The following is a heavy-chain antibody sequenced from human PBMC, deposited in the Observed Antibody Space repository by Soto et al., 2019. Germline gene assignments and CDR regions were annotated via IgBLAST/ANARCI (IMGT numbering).Heavy chain of an antibody. CDR1: GGSISSYY. Sequence: PSETLSLTCTVSGGSISSYYWSWIRQPPGKGLEWIGYIYYSGSTNYNPSLKSRVTISVDTSKNQFSLKLSSVTAADTAVYYCARVWGRMIDYWGQGTLVTVSS. J-gene: IGHJ4*02. CDR3: ARVWGRMIDY. D-gene: IGHD7-27*01. CDR2: IYYSGST. V-gene: IGHV4-59*01.